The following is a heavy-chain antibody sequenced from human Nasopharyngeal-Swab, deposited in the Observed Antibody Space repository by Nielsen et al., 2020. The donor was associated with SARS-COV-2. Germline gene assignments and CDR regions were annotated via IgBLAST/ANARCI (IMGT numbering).Heavy chain of an antibody. V-gene: IGHV4-30-4*01. CDR3: ARVPHSSGWDFDY. Sequence: WIRQPPGKGLEWIGYIYYSGSTYYNPSLKSRVTISVDTSKNQFSLKLSSVTAADTAVYYCARVPHSSGWDFDYWGQGTLVTVSS. D-gene: IGHD6-19*01. J-gene: IGHJ4*02. CDR2: IYYSGST.